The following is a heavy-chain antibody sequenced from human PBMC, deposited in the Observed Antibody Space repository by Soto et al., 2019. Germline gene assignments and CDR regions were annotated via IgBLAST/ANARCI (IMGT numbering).Heavy chain of an antibody. J-gene: IGHJ4*02. D-gene: IGHD3-10*01. CDR3: AREMYYSTYFDS. CDR2: IYWDDDN. V-gene: IGHV2-5*02. CDR1: GFSLSSNGVG. Sequence: QITLRESGPALVRPTQTLTLTCTFSGFSLSSNGVGVGWIRQPPGKALEWLALIYWDDDNRYSPSLKTRLTITKDTSKNQVVMTMTKLDPVDTATYYCAREMYYSTYFDSWGKGTLVTVSS.